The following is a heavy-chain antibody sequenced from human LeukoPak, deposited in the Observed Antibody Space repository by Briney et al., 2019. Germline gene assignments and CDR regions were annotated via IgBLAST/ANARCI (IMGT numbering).Heavy chain of an antibody. J-gene: IGHJ2*01. V-gene: IGHV3-33*06. CDR3: VKGFNWYFDL. CDR1: GFSFSDYG. Sequence: GGSLRLSCAASGFSFSDYGVHWVRQAPGRGLEWVAVIWYEGSIKYYADYVKGRFTTSRDNSRNTVYLQMNSLRAEDTAVYYCVKGFNWYFDLWGRGTLVTVSS. CDR2: IWYEGSIK.